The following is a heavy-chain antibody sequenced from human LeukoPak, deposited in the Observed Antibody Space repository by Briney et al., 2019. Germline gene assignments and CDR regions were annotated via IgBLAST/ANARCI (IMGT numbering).Heavy chain of an antibody. V-gene: IGHV1-69*05. J-gene: IGHJ4*02. D-gene: IGHD3-9*01. CDR2: IIPIFGTA. CDR3: ARDGGYDILTGYYQRSYYFDY. Sequence: SVKVPCKASGGTFSSYAISWVRQAPGQGLEWMGGIIPIFGTANYAQKFQGRVTITTDESTSTAYMELSSLRSEDTAVYYCARDGGYDILTGYYQRSYYFDYWGQGTLVTVSS. CDR1: GGTFSSYA.